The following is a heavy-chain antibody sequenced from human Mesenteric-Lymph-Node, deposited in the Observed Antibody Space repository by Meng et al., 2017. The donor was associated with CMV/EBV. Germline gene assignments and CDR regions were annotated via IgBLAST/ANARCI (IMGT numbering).Heavy chain of an antibody. CDR1: GFSFSTYG. J-gene: IGHJ6*02. Sequence: GESLKISCTASGFSFSTYGMHWVRQAPGKGLEWVSAISGSGAGTYYSDSVKGRFTISRDSSKSTLYLQMNSLKAGDTAVYYCARDHSRSVVTPDRYYGMDVWGQGTTVTVSS. CDR3: ARDHSRSVVTPDRYYGMDV. V-gene: IGHV3-23*01. CDR2: ISGSGAGT. D-gene: IGHD4-23*01.